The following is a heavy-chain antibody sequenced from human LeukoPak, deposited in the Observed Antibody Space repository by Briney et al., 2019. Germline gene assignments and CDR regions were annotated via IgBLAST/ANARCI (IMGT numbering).Heavy chain of an antibody. D-gene: IGHD3-16*02. V-gene: IGHV3-23*01. J-gene: IGHJ4*02. CDR2: IYGEGGNT. CDR3: ASVSVCYRCCLDY. Sequence: GGSLRLSCAASGFTFSSHGLPWVRQAPGKGLEWVSAIYGEGGNTYYADTVKGRFTISRENSKNTLYLQMHSLRAEDTAIYYYASVSVCYRCCLDYWGQGTLVTVS. CDR1: GFTFSSHG.